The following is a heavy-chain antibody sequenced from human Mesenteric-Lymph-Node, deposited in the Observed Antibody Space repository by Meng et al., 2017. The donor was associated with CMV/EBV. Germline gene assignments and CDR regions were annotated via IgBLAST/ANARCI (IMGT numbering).Heavy chain of an antibody. Sequence: CAVSGGSISSTNLWSWVRQPPGKGLEWIGAIYHSGSTNYNPSLKSRVAISVDKSKNQFSLKLSSVTAADTAVYYCASAPGWELPFDYWGQGTLVTVSS. CDR3: ASAPGWELPFDY. CDR2: IYHSGST. CDR1: GGSISSTNL. D-gene: IGHD1-26*01. V-gene: IGHV4-4*02. J-gene: IGHJ4*02.